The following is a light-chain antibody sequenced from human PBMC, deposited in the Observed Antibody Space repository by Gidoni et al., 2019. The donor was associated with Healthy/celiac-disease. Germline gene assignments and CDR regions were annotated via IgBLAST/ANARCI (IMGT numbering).Light chain of an antibody. Sequence: QSALTQPASASASPRHSITISCPGTSSDVGGYNYVSWYQQHPGKAPKLMIYEVSNRPSGVSNRFSGSKSGNTASLTISGLQAEDEADYYCSSYTSSSTLVFGGGTKLTVL. V-gene: IGLV2-14*01. CDR3: SSYTSSSTLV. CDR1: SSDVGGYNY. J-gene: IGLJ2*01. CDR2: EVS.